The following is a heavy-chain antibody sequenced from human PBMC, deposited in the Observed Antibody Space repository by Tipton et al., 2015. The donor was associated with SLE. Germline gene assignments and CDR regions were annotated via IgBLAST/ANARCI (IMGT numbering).Heavy chain of an antibody. CDR2: IYHSGST. CDR1: GYSISSDYY. D-gene: IGHD7-27*01. Sequence: TLSLTCAVSGYSISSDYYWGWIRQPPGKGLEWIGSIYHSGSTHYNPSLKSRVTISVDTSKNQFSLKLSSVTAADTAVYYCARVAGEGYFDYWGQGTLVTVSS. V-gene: IGHV4-38-2*01. J-gene: IGHJ4*02. CDR3: ARVAGEGYFDY.